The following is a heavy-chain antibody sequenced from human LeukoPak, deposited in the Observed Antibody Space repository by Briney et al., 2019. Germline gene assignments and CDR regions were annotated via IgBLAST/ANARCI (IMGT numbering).Heavy chain of an antibody. V-gene: IGHV1-69*06. CDR2: IIPIFGTA. D-gene: IGHD3-3*01. J-gene: IGHJ6*03. CDR3: ARGNYDFWSGYGPNYYMDV. Sequence: ASVKVSCKASGGTFNSYAISWVRQAPGQGLEWMGRIIPIFGTANYAQKFQGRVTITADKSTSTAYMELSSLRSEDTAVYYCARGNYDFWSGYGPNYYMDVWGKGTTVTVSS. CDR1: GGTFNSYA.